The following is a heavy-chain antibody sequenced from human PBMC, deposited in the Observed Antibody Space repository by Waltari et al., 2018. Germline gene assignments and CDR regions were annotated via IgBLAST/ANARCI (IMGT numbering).Heavy chain of an antibody. V-gene: IGHV3-48*04. CDR3: ARGYRKAFDI. CDR1: GFTFSDFS. Sequence: VQLVESGGGVVQPGGSLRLSCAASGFTFSDFSMNWVRQAPGKGLEWVSYIYSTGSTIYYADSVKGRFTISRDNAQNSLYLQMNSLRADDTAVYYCARGYRKAFDIWGQGTMVTVSS. D-gene: IGHD5-12*01. J-gene: IGHJ3*02. CDR2: IYSTGSTI.